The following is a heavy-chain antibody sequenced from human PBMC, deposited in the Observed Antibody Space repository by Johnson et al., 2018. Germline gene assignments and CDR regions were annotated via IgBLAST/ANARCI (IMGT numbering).Heavy chain of an antibody. J-gene: IGHJ5*02. V-gene: IGHV3-9*01. D-gene: IGHD3-16*01. Sequence: VQLVQSGGGSVQPGRSLRLSCEASGFIFDDFAMHWIRQVPGKGLEWVSGISWDSGNIGYAASVKGRFTFSRANAKKSVYLQLSSLRSEDSALYYCAKGAVEFSSFTSGWFDPWGRGTLVTVSS. CDR3: AKGAVEFSSFTSGWFDP. CDR1: GFIFDDFA. CDR2: ISWDSGNI.